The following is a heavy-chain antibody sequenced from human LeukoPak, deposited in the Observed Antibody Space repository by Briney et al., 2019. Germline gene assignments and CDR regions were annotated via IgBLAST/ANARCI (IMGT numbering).Heavy chain of an antibody. CDR2: ISAYNGNT. D-gene: IGHD2-8*01. Sequence: EASVTVSFTASGYIFTIYGISWVRQAPGQGLELMGWISAYNGNTNYAKEFQARVTITTTTSTGDAYMELSRQISGHRAEDYSATSVMVDTFHIWGQGTMVTVSS. V-gene: IGHV1-18*01. CDR3: ATSVMVDTFHI. CDR1: GYIFTIYG. J-gene: IGHJ3*02.